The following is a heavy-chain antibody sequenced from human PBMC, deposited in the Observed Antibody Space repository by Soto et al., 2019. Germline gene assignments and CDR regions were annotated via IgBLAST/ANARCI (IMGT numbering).Heavy chain of an antibody. CDR2: INAGNGNT. V-gene: IGHV1-3*01. D-gene: IGHD4-17*01. Sequence: ASVKVSCKASGYTFTSYAMHWVRQAPGQRLEWMGWINAGNGNTKYSQKFQGRVTITRDTSASTAYKELSSRKSEDTAVYYCASESYGGEFDYWGQGTLVTVSS. J-gene: IGHJ4*02. CDR3: ASESYGGEFDY. CDR1: GYTFTSYA.